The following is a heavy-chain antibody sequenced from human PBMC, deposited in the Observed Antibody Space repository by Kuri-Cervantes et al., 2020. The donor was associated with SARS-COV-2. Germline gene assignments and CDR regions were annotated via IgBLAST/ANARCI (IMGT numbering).Heavy chain of an antibody. Sequence: GESLKISCAASGFTFSSYGMHWVRQAPGKGLEWVAFIRYDGSNKYYADSVKGRFTISRDNSKNTLYLQMNSLRAEDTAVCYCAKDANDFWSGYYLDYWGKGTTVTVSS. CDR3: AKDANDFWSGYYLDY. V-gene: IGHV3-30*02. CDR1: GFTFSSYG. D-gene: IGHD3-3*01. J-gene: IGHJ6*04. CDR2: IRYDGSNK.